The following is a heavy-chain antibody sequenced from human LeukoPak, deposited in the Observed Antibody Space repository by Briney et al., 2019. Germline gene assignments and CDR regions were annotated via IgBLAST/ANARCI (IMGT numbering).Heavy chain of an antibody. Sequence: GAAVKVSCTGSGYTFTSYGISWVRQAPGQGLEWMGWISAYNGNTNYAQKLQGRVTMTTDTSTSTAYMELRSLRSDDTVVYYCARDDYGDFDYWGQGTLVTVSS. CDR2: ISAYNGNT. D-gene: IGHD4-17*01. CDR1: GYTFTSYG. J-gene: IGHJ4*02. V-gene: IGHV1-18*04. CDR3: ARDDYGDFDY.